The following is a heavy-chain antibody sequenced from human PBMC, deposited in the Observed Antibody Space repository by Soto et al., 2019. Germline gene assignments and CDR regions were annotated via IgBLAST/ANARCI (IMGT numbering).Heavy chain of an antibody. CDR2: INHSGST. V-gene: IGHV4-34*01. Sequence: PSETLSLTCAVYGGSFSGYYWSWIRQPPGKGLEWIGEINHSGSTNYNPSLKSRVTISVDTSKNQFSLKLSSVTAADTAVYYCARAAYYGSGSPETTYNWFDPWGQGTLVTVSS. D-gene: IGHD3-10*01. J-gene: IGHJ5*02. CDR3: ARAAYYGSGSPETTYNWFDP. CDR1: GGSFSGYY.